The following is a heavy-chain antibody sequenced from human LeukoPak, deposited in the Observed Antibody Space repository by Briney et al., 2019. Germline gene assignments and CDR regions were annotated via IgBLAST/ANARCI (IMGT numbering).Heavy chain of an antibody. CDR1: XFXFTSSR. J-gene: IGHJ4*02. CDR3: VRSWGEDY. CDR2: INTDGSST. D-gene: IGHD3-16*01. Sequence: LXLXXXASXFXFTSSRXLWVRQTPGKGLVWVSNINTDGSSTNYADSVKGRFTISRDNAKNTLFLQMNSLRAEDTAIYYCVRSWGEDYWGQGTLVTVSS. V-gene: IGHV3-74*01.